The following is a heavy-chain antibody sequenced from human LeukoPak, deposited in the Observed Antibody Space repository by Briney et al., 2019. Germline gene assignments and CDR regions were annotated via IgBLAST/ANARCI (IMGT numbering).Heavy chain of an antibody. V-gene: IGHV3-48*01. CDR1: GFTFSSYS. CDR2: ISSSSSTI. Sequence: GGSLRLSCAASGFTFSSYSMNRVRQAPGKGLEWVSYISSSSSTIYYADSVKGRFTISRDNAKNSLYLQMNSLRAEDTAVYYCAKEGDYGYFDYWGQGTLVTVSS. D-gene: IGHD4-17*01. J-gene: IGHJ4*02. CDR3: AKEGDYGYFDY.